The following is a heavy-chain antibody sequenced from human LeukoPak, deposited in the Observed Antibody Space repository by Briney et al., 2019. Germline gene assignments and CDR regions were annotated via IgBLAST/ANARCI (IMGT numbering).Heavy chain of an antibody. V-gene: IGHV1-46*01. Sequence: ASVEVSCKASGYTFTSYYMHWVRQAPGQGLEWMGVINPSGGSTSYAQKFQGRVTMTSDTSTSTVYLELSSLRFEDTAVYYCARVYNSGWPLDYWGQGTLVTVSS. CDR3: ARVYNSGWPLDY. CDR1: GYTFTSYY. J-gene: IGHJ4*02. D-gene: IGHD6-19*01. CDR2: INPSGGST.